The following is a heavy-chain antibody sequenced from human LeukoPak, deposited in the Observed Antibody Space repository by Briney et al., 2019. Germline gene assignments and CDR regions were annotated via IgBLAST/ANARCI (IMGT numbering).Heavy chain of an antibody. J-gene: IGHJ4*02. D-gene: IGHD2-2*01. CDR2: ISAYNGNT. CDR1: GYTFTSYG. CDR3: ARDAGFYCSSTSCYEIDY. V-gene: IGHV1-18*01. Sequence: ASVKVSCKASGYTFTSYGISWVRQAPGQGLEWMGWISAYNGNTNYAQKLQGRVTMTTDTSTSTAYMELRSLRSDDTAVHYCARDAGFYCSSTSCYEIDYWGQGTLVTVSS.